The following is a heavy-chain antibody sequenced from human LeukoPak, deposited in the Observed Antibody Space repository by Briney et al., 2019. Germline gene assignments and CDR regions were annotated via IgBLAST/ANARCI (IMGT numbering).Heavy chain of an antibody. Sequence: SETLSLTCDASGYSISSGSYWGWIRQPPGQGLEWIGCMFHSGDTYYNPSLKSLATISADTSNNQFSLMLTPVTASDTAVYYCAKAGAYGDYARHDYWGEGTLVTVSS. D-gene: IGHD4-17*01. V-gene: IGHV4-38-2*01. CDR1: GYSISSGSY. J-gene: IGHJ4*02. CDR2: MFHSGDT. CDR3: AKAGAYGDYARHDY.